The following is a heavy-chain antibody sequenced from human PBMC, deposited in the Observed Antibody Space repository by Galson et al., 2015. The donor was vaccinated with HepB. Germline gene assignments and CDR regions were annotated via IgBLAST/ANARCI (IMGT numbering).Heavy chain of an antibody. Sequence: QSGAEVKKPGESLKISCKGSGYRFSHYWIGWVRQMPGKGLEWMGIFYPGDSHPMYSPSFQGQVTISVDKSISTAYLQWSSLKASDTAMYYCARGIGGGVPPKFDPWGQGPLVSVSS. CDR2: FYPGDSHP. D-gene: IGHD2-8*02. J-gene: IGHJ5*02. V-gene: IGHV5-51*01. CDR3: ARGIGGGVPPKFDP. CDR1: GYRFSHYW.